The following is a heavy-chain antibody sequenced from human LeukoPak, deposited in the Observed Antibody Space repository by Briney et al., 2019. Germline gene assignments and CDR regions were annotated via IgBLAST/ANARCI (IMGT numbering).Heavy chain of an antibody. CDR3: ATDGAGFDT. V-gene: IGHV3-11*01. Sequence: GGSLRLSCAASGFTFNDYYMSWIRQAPGKGLEWLSYINIGGTNTHYADSVKGRYTISRDNAKKSLYLEMNNLRAEDTAVYYCATDGAGFDTWGQGVLVTVSS. CDR1: GFTFNDYY. CDR2: INIGGTNT. J-gene: IGHJ5*02.